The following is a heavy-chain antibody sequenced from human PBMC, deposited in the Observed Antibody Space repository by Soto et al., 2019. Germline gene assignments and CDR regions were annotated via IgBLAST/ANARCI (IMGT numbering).Heavy chain of an antibody. CDR1: GVSFNNNG. CDR2: VSPPFRTS. CDR3: ARVLYYGSGSYSPYGMDV. J-gene: IGHJ6*02. V-gene: IGHV1-69*01. D-gene: IGHD3-10*01. Sequence: QVQLVQSGAEVKKPGSSVKVSCKTSGVSFNNNGIGWVRQAPGHGLEWMGGVSPPFRTSNYARKFQGRISITADASTGTVNMELRSLTSEGTAQYYCARVLYYGSGSYSPYGMDVWGQGTTVTVSS.